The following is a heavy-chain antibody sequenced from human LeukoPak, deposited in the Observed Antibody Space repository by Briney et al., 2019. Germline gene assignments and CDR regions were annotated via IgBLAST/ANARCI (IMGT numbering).Heavy chain of an antibody. CDR3: ARDAPRPKNYAAYMDV. CDR2: ISTSSSTI. Sequence: PGGSLRLSCAASGFTFSNYNMNWVRQAPGKGLEWVSYISTSSSTIYYADSVKGRFTISRDNSKNTLYLQMNSLRAEDTAVYYCARDAPRPKNYAAYMDVWGKGTTVTVSS. D-gene: IGHD1-7*01. V-gene: IGHV3-48*01. CDR1: GFTFSNYN. J-gene: IGHJ6*03.